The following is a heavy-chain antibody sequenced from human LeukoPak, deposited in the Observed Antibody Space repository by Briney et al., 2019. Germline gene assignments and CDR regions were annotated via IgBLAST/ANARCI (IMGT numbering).Heavy chain of an antibody. CDR2: INHSGST. CDR3: ARVRRYCSSTSCYSCWFDP. Sequence: SSETLSLTCAVYGGSFSGYYWSWIRQPPGKGLEWIGEINHSGSTNYNPSLKGRVTISVDTSKNQFSLKLSSVTAADTAVYYCARVRRYCSSTSCYSCWFDPWGQGTLVTVSS. D-gene: IGHD2-2*01. V-gene: IGHV4-34*01. CDR1: GGSFSGYY. J-gene: IGHJ5*02.